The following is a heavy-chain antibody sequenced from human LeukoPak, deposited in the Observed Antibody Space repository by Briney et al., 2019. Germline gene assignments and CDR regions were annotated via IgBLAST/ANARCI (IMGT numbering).Heavy chain of an antibody. CDR2: ISSSSSYI. Sequence: GGSLRLSCAASGFTFSSYSMNWVRQAPGKGLECVSSISSSSSYIYYADSVKGRFTISRDNAKNSLYLQMSSLRAEDTAVYYCAREIGGSYDYWGQGTLVTVSS. CDR1: GFTFSSYS. V-gene: IGHV3-21*01. D-gene: IGHD4-23*01. J-gene: IGHJ4*02. CDR3: AREIGGSYDY.